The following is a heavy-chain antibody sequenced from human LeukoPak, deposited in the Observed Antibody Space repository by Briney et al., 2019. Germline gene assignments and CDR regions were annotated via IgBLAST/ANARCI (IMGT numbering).Heavy chain of an antibody. D-gene: IGHD3-22*01. Sequence: SQTLSLTCTVSGGSISSGSYYWSWIRQPAGKGLEWIGRIYTSGSTNYNPSLKSRVTISVDTSKNQFSLKLSSVTAADTAVYYCARDPTDSFDYWGQGTLVTVSS. CDR2: IYTSGST. CDR3: ARDPTDSFDY. V-gene: IGHV4-61*02. J-gene: IGHJ4*02. CDR1: GGSISSGSYY.